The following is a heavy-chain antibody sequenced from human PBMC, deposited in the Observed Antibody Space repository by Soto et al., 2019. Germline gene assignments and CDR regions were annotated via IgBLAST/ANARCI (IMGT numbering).Heavy chain of an antibody. Sequence: ETLSLTCTVSGGSISSYYWSWVRQAPGKGLEWVANIKQDGSDIYYADSVKGRFTISRDNAKKSLYLQMNSLRAEDTAVYYCGRDSGTFHIDYWGQGTLVTVSS. CDR1: GGSISSYY. CDR3: GRDSGTFHIDY. V-gene: IGHV3-7*01. CDR2: IKQDGSDI. D-gene: IGHD1-26*01. J-gene: IGHJ4*02.